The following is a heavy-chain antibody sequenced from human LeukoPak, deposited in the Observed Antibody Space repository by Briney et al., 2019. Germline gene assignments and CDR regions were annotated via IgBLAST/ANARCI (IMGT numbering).Heavy chain of an antibody. D-gene: IGHD4-17*01. V-gene: IGHV3-30*18. Sequence: GGSLRLSCAASGFTFSSYGTHWVRQAPGKGLEWVAVISYDGSNKYYADSVKGRFTISRDNSKNTLYLQMNSLRAEDTAVYYCAKGGTVTPPSYWGQGTLVTVSS. CDR2: ISYDGSNK. CDR1: GFTFSSYG. CDR3: AKGGTVTPPSY. J-gene: IGHJ4*02.